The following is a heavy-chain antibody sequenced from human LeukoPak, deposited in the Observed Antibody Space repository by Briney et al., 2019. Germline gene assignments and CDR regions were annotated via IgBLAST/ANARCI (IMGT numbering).Heavy chain of an antibody. CDR1: GGSFSGYY. V-gene: IGHV4-34*01. J-gene: IGHJ4*02. D-gene: IGHD6-13*01. CDR2: INHSGST. CDR3: ARGRRLYIIAAYDY. Sequence: SETLSLTCAVYGGSFSGYYWSWIRQPPGKGLEWIGEINHSGSTNYNPSLKSRVTISVDTSKNQFSLKLRSVTAADTAVHYCARGRRLYIIAAYDYWGQGTLVTVSS.